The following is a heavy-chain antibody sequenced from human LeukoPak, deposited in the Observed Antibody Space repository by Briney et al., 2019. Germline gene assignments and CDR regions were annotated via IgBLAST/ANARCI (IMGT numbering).Heavy chain of an antibody. CDR1: GFTFSSYA. CDR3: ATACGGDCYSDY. CDR2: ISYDGSNK. Sequence: GRSLRLSCAASGFTFSSYAMHWVRQAPGKGLEWVAVISYDGSNKYYADSVKGRFTISRDNSKNTLYPQMNSLRAEDTAVYYCATACGGDCYSDYWGQGTLVTVSS. D-gene: IGHD2-21*02. J-gene: IGHJ4*02. V-gene: IGHV3-30*04.